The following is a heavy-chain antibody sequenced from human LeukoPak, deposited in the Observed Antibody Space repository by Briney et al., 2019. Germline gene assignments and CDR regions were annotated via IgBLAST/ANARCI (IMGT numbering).Heavy chain of an antibody. V-gene: IGHV4-39*07. CDR2: IYYSGST. CDR1: GGSISSSSYY. CDR3: ARETNPAYSKRPFDY. D-gene: IGHD4-11*01. Sequence: PSETLSLTCTVSGGSISSSSYYWGWIRQPPGKGLEWIGSIYYSGSTYYNPSPKSRVTISVDTPKNQFSLKLSSVTAADTAVYYCARETNPAYSKRPFDYWGQGTLVTVSS. J-gene: IGHJ4*02.